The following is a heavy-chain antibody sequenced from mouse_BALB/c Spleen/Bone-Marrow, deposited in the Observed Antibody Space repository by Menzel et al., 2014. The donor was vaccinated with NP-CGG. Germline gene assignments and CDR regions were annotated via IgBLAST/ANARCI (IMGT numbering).Heavy chain of an antibody. CDR1: GFTFSSYS. Sequence: EVMLVESGGGLAKPGGSLKLSCAASGFTFSSYSMSWVRQSPEKRLEWVAEISSGGSYTYYPDTVTGRFTISRDNAKNTLYLEMSSLRSEDTAMYYCARDHYGYYTMDYWGQGTSVTVSS. V-gene: IGHV5-9-4*01. CDR3: ARDHYGYYTMDY. D-gene: IGHD1-2*01. J-gene: IGHJ4*01. CDR2: ISSGGSYT.